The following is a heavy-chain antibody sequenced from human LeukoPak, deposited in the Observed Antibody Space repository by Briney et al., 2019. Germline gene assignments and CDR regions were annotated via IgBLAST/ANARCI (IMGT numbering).Heavy chain of an antibody. CDR2: IKQDGSEK. Sequence: GGSLRLSCAASGFPFSSYWMSWVRQAPGKGLEWVANIKQDGSEKYYVDSVKGRFTISRDNAKNSLYLQMNSLRAEDTAVYYCAKWGDYDILTGYYDSDYWGQGTLVTVSS. V-gene: IGHV3-7*03. D-gene: IGHD3-9*01. CDR1: GFPFSSYW. CDR3: AKWGDYDILTGYYDSDY. J-gene: IGHJ4*02.